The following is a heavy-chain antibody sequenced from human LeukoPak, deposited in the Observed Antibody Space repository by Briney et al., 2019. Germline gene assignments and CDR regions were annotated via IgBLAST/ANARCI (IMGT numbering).Heavy chain of an antibody. V-gene: IGHV4-34*01. J-gene: IGHJ5*02. Sequence: PSETLSLTCIVSGGPFSGYYWSWIRQPPGKGLQWIGEIDHTGSTNYNPSLKSRVTISVDTSKNQFSLRLKSVTAADTGVYYCATTRRKAYANHWHWLDPWGQGTVVTVPS. D-gene: IGHD2-2*01. CDR2: IDHTGST. CDR1: GGPFSGYY. CDR3: ATTRRKAYANHWHWLDP.